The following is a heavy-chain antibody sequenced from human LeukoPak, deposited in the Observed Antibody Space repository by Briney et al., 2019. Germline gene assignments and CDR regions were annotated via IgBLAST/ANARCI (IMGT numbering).Heavy chain of an antibody. CDR2: IKEDGSER. J-gene: IGHJ6*02. CDR1: GFTFSDFW. V-gene: IGHV3-7*03. Sequence: GGSPRLSCVASGFTFSDFWMSWVRQAPGKGPGWVANIKEDGSERYYVDSVKGRFTISRDNAKNSLYLQMNSLRAEDTAVYYCARGKGMGVWGQGTTVTVSS. CDR3: ARGKGMGV.